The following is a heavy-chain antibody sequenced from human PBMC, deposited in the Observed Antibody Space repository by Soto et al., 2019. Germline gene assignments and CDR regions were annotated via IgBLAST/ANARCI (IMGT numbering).Heavy chain of an antibody. J-gene: IGHJ5*02. CDR1: GYTFTSYD. CDR2: MNPNSGNT. D-gene: IGHD4-17*01. CDR3: ARSPHATVTTVGAKLNWFDP. Sequence: QVQLVQSGAEVKKPGASVKVSCKASGYTFTSYDINWVRQATGQGLEWMGWMNPNSGNTGYAQKFQGRVTMTRNTSISTAYMELSSLRSEDTAVYYCARSPHATVTTVGAKLNWFDPWGQGTLVTVSS. V-gene: IGHV1-8*01.